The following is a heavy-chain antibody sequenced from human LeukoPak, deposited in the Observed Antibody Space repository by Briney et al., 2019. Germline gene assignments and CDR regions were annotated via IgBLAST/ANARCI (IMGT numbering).Heavy chain of an antibody. CDR1: GYIFTTYW. CDR3: ARTQLVGAPDY. Sequence: GESLKISCKGSGYIFTTYWIGWVRQMPGKGLEWMGIIYPGDSETRYSPSFQGQVTFSVDKSISAAYLQWSSLNVSDTAIYYCARTQLVGAPDYWGQGTLVTVSS. J-gene: IGHJ4*02. V-gene: IGHV5-51*01. CDR2: IYPGDSET. D-gene: IGHD1-26*01.